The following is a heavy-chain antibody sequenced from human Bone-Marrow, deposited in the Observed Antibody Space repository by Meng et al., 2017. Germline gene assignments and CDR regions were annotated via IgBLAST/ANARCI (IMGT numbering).Heavy chain of an antibody. Sequence: SGPTLVKPTETLTLTCTVSGFSLSTSGMCVSWIRQPPGKALEWLALIDWDDDKYYSTSVKTRLTISKDTSKNQVVLTMTNMDPVDTATYYCARIKLERDGGNWFDPWGQGTLVTVSS. CDR1: GFSLSTSGMC. D-gene: IGHD1-1*01. CDR3: ARIKLERDGGNWFDP. CDR2: IDWDDDK. J-gene: IGHJ5*02. V-gene: IGHV2-70*01.